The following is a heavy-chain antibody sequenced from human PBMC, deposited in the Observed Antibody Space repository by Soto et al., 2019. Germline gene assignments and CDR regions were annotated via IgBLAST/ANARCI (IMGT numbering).Heavy chain of an antibody. CDR3: ARDKYEYYDYVWGSYPKARWFDP. CDR1: GGTFSSYA. V-gene: IGHV1-69*13. CDR2: IIPIFGTA. D-gene: IGHD3-16*02. Sequence: SVKVSCKASGGTFSSYAISWVRQAPGQGLEWMGGIIPIFGTANYAQEFQGRVTITADESTSTAYMELSSLRSEDTAVYYCARDKYEYYDYVWGSYPKARWFDPWGQGTLVTVSS. J-gene: IGHJ5*02.